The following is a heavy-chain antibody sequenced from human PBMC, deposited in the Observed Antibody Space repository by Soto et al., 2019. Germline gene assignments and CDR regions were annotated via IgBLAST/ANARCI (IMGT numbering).Heavy chain of an antibody. Sequence: GAGPTLVNPPQTLTLTCTFSWFSLSTSGMCVSWIRQPPGKALEWLALIYWDDDKRYSPSLKSRLTITKDTSKNQVVLTMTNMDPVDTATYYCAHSLIGYYYDSSGSNWFDPWGQGTLVTV. D-gene: IGHD3-22*01. CDR2: IYWDDDK. V-gene: IGHV2-5*08. CDR1: WFSLSTSGMC. CDR3: AHSLIGYYYDSSGSNWFDP. J-gene: IGHJ5*02.